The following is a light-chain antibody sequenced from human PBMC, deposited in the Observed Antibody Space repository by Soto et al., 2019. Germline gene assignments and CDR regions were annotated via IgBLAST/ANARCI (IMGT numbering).Light chain of an antibody. CDR2: DVR. J-gene: IGLJ2*01. CDR1: SSDVDAFNF. Sequence: QSALTQPASVSGSPGQSITISCTGTSSDVDAFNFVSWYQQHPGKAPKLMIYDVRHRPSGVSDRFSGSKSGNTASLTIYGLQAEDEADYYCTSHTTTSPPVLFGGGTKLTVL. V-gene: IGLV2-14*03. CDR3: TSHTTTSPPVL.